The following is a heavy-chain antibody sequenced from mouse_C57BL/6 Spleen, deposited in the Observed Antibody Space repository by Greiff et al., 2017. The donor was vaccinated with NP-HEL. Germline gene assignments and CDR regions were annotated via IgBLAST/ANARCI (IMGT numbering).Heavy chain of an antibody. CDR3: ARAHLYYDYDPPYAMDD. CDR1: GYTFTSYT. V-gene: IGHV1-4*01. CDR2: INPSSGYT. J-gene: IGHJ4*01. Sequence: VQLQQSGAELARPGASVKMSCKASGYTFTSYTMHWVKQRPGQGLEWIGYINPSSGYTKYNQKFKDKATLTADKSSSTAYMQLRSLTSEDSAVYYCARAHLYYDYDPPYAMDDWGQGTSVTVSS. D-gene: IGHD2-4*01.